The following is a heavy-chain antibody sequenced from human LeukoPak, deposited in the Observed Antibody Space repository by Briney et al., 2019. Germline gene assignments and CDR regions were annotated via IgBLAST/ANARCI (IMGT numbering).Heavy chain of an antibody. Sequence: GASVKVSCKASGYTFTSYGISWVRQAPGQGLEWMGWISAYNGNTNYAQKLQGRVTMTTDTSTSTAYMELRSLRSEDAAVYYCARLEMATIRNWFDPWGQGTLVTVSS. CDR1: GYTFTSYG. CDR3: ARLEMATIRNWFDP. D-gene: IGHD5-24*01. V-gene: IGHV1-18*01. CDR2: ISAYNGNT. J-gene: IGHJ5*02.